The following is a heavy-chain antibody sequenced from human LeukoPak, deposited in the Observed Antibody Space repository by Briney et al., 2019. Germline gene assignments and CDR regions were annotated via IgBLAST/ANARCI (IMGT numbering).Heavy chain of an antibody. D-gene: IGHD3-22*01. CDR3: ARAKPSHYYSGTYYYGMDV. CDR1: GGSISSYY. J-gene: IGHJ6*02. CDR2: IYYSGST. Sequence: SETLSLTCTVSGGSISSYYWSWIRQPPGKGLEWIGYIYYSGSTNYNPSLKSRVTISVDTSKNQFSLKLSSVTAADTAVYYCARAKPSHYYSGTYYYGMDVWGQGTTVTVSS. V-gene: IGHV4-59*01.